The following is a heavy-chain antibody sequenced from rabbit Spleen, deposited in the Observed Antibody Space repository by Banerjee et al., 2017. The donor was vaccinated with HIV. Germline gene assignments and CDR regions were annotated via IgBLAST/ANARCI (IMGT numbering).Heavy chain of an antibody. Sequence: QQQLEESGGGLVQPGRSLALTCTASGFSFSSSYWICWVRQAPGKGLEWIACIYAGSSGSTYSAIWAKGRFTISKTSSTTVTLQMTSLTAADTATYFCARDTGTSFSTYGMDLWGQGTLVTVS. CDR2: IYAGSSGST. J-gene: IGHJ6*01. CDR3: ARDTGTSFSTYGMDL. CDR1: GFSFSSSYW. D-gene: IGHD7-1*01. V-gene: IGHV1S45*01.